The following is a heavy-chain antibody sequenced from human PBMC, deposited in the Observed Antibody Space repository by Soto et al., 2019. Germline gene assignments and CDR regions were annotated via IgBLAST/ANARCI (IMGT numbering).Heavy chain of an antibody. D-gene: IGHD1-20*01. CDR2: IYWDDDN. CDR3: AHLTVVVTGTRWFDP. Sequence: QITLKESGPTLVKPTQTLTLTCTFSGFSLSTSGVGVGWIRQSPGKALEWLVLIYWDDDNRYSPSLNSRLTITRDTSKIQVVLAMTNMDPVDTATYYCAHLTVVVTGTRWFDPWGQGTLVTVSS. J-gene: IGHJ5*02. CDR1: GFSLSTSGVG. V-gene: IGHV2-5*02.